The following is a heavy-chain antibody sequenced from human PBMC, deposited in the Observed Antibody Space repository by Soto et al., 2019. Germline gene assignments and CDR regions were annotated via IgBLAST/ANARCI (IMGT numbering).Heavy chain of an antibody. D-gene: IGHD4-17*01. CDR3: ARGGYYGDPPRAFDI. Sequence: GGSLRLSCAASGFTFSSYWMSWVRQAPGKGLEWVANIKQDGSEKYYVDSVKGRFTISRDNAKNSLYLQMNSLRAEDTAVYYCARGGYYGDPPRAFDIWGQGTMVTVSS. J-gene: IGHJ3*02. CDR1: GFTFSSYW. V-gene: IGHV3-7*01. CDR2: IKQDGSEK.